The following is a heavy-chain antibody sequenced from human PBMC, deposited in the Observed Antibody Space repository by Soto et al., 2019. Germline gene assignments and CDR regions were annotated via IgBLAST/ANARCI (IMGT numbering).Heavy chain of an antibody. CDR3: ARDTAPPDV. Sequence: QVQLVQSGAEVKKPGASVKVSCKASGYTFTSYAMHWVRQAPGQRLEWMGWINAGNGNTKYSQKFQGRVTITRDTSASTAYMGLSSLRSEDTPVYYCARDTAPPDVWGQGTTVTVPS. CDR1: GYTFTSYA. CDR2: INAGNGNT. J-gene: IGHJ6*02. D-gene: IGHD4-17*01. V-gene: IGHV1-3*01.